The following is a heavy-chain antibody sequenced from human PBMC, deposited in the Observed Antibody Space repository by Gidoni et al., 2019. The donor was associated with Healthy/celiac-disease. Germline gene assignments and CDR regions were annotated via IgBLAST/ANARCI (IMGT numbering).Heavy chain of an antibody. D-gene: IGHD3-22*01. Sequence: QVQLVESGGGLVKPGGSLRLSCAASGFPFSDYYMSWIRQAPGTGLEWFAYISSSSSYTNSADYVKGRFTISRDNAKNSLYLQMNSLRAEDTAVYYCARDVYYDSSGYYYVPFDYWGQGTLVTVSS. CDR2: ISSSSSYT. CDR1: GFPFSDYY. J-gene: IGHJ4*02. V-gene: IGHV3-11*06. CDR3: ARDVYYDSSGYYYVPFDY.